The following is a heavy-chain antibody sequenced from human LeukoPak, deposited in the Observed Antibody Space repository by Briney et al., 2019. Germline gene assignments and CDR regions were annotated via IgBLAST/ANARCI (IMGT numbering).Heavy chain of an antibody. V-gene: IGHV1-18*01. J-gene: IGHJ4*02. D-gene: IGHD4-17*01. Sequence: ASVKVSCKASGYTFTSYGISWVRQAPGQGLEWMGWISAYNGNTNYAQKLQGRVTMTTDTSTSTAYMELRRLRSDDTAVYYCARDRLMTTVTSFDYWGQGTLVTVSS. CDR1: GYTFTSYG. CDR3: ARDRLMTTVTSFDY. CDR2: ISAYNGNT.